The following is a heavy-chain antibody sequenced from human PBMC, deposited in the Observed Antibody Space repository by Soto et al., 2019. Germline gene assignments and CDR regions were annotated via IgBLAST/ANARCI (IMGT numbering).Heavy chain of an antibody. Sequence: LRLSCAASGFTFSSYSMHWVRQAPGKGLEWVAVISYDGSNKYYADSVKGRFTISRDNSKNTLYLQMNRLRAEDTAVYYCARDPHSSGWYYYFDYWGQGTLVTVSS. V-gene: IGHV3-30-3*01. CDR3: ARDPHSSGWYYYFDY. CDR1: GFTFSSYS. D-gene: IGHD6-19*01. J-gene: IGHJ4*02. CDR2: ISYDGSNK.